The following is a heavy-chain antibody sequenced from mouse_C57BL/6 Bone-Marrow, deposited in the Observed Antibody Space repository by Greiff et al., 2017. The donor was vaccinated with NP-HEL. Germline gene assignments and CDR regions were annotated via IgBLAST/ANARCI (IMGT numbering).Heavy chain of an antibody. J-gene: IGHJ2*01. Sequence: EVHLVESGGDLVKPGGSLKLSCAASGFTFSSYGMSWVRQTPDKRLEWVATISSGGSYTYYPDSVKGRFTISRDNAKNTLYLQMSSLKSEDTAMYYCARHRGFDYWGQGTTLTVSS. CDR3: ARHRGFDY. V-gene: IGHV5-6*01. CDR2: ISSGGSYT. CDR1: GFTFSSYG.